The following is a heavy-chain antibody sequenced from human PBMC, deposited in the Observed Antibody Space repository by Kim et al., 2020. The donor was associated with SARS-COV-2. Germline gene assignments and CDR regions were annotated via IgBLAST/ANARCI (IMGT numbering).Heavy chain of an antibody. D-gene: IGHD6-19*01. CDR2: IYNSGST. CDR1: GGSISSYY. V-gene: IGHV4-59*08. CDR3: ARHYGPGAVTGFDY. Sequence: SETLSLTCTVSGGSISSYYWSWIRQPPGKGLEWIGYIYNSGSTNYKSSLKSRVTISVDTSKNQLSLKLSSVTAADTAVYYCARHYGPGAVTGFDYWGQGTLVTVSS. J-gene: IGHJ4*02.